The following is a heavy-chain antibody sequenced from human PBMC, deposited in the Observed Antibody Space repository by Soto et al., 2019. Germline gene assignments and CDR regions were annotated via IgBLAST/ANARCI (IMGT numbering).Heavy chain of an antibody. CDR2: IYPGDSDT. CDR3: ARRHCSSTSCYPAFDY. D-gene: IGHD2-2*01. V-gene: IGHV5-51*01. J-gene: IGHJ4*02. Sequence: PGESLKLSCKGSGYSFTSYWIGWVRQMPGKGLEWMGIIYPGDSDTRYSPSFQGQVTISADKSISTAYLQWSSLKASDTAMYYCARRHCSSTSCYPAFDYWGQGTLVTVSS. CDR1: GYSFTSYW.